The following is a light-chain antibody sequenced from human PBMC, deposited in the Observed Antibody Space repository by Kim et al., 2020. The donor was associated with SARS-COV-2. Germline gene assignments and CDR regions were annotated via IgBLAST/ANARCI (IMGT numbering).Light chain of an antibody. Sequence: SSELTQDPAVPVALGQTVRITCQGDSLRSYYASWYQQKPGQAPVLVIYGKNNRPSGIPDRFSGSSSGNTASLTINGAQAEDEAEYYCNSRDSRGNHKVV. CDR3: NSRDSRGNHKVV. V-gene: IGLV3-19*01. CDR1: SLRSYY. J-gene: IGLJ2*01. CDR2: GKN.